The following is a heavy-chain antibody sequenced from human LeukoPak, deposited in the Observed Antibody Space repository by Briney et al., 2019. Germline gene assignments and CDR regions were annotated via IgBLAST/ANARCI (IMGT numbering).Heavy chain of an antibody. V-gene: IGHV1-69*04. J-gene: IGHJ4*02. CDR2: IIPILGIA. CDR1: GGTFSSYA. D-gene: IGHD5-24*01. Sequence: GASVKVSCKASGGTFSSYAISWVRQAPGQGLEWMGRIIPILGIANYAQKFQGRVTITADKSTSTAYMELSSLRSEDTAVYYCARVKSRGWLQLPYFDYWGQGTLVTVSS. CDR3: ARVKSRGWLQLPYFDY.